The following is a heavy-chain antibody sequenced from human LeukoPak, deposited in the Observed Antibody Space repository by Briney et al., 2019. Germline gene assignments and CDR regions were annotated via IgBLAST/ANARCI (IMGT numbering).Heavy chain of an antibody. V-gene: IGHV3-30*18. D-gene: IGHD3-10*01. Sequence: GRALRLSCAASGFTFSSHGMHWVRQAPGKGLEWVAVISYDGSNKYYADSVKGRFTISRDNSKNTLYLQINSLRAEDTAVYYCAKVVVRGVNYYYYGMDVWGQGTTVTVSS. CDR3: AKVVVRGVNYYYYGMDV. CDR1: GFTFSSHG. J-gene: IGHJ6*02. CDR2: ISYDGSNK.